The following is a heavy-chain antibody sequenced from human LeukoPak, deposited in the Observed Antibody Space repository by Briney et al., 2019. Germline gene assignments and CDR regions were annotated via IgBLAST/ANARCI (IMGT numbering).Heavy chain of an antibody. CDR1: GFTFSSYG. CDR2: ISYDGSNK. V-gene: IGHV3-30*18. Sequence: GGSLRLSCAASGFTFSSYGMHWVRQAPGEGLEWVAVISYDGSNKYYADSVKGRFTISRDNSKNTLYLQMNSLRAEDTAVYYCAKDLSVVQPAGYFDSWGQGTLVTVS. CDR3: AKDLSVVQPAGYFDS. D-gene: IGHD2-2*01. J-gene: IGHJ4*02.